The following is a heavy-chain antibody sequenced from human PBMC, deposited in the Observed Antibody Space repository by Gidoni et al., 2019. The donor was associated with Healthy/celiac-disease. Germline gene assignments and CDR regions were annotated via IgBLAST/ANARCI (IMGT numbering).Heavy chain of an antibody. D-gene: IGHD6-19*01. J-gene: IGHJ4*02. CDR1: GYNFTDYS. V-gene: IGHV1-2*02. CDR2: INPNSGGT. Sequence: QVQLVQSGAEVKKPGASVTVSCKASGYNFTDYSMHWVRQTPGQGLEWMVWINPNSGGTNYAQKFQGRVTMTRDTSISTAYMELSRLRSDDTAVYYCARDIAVAGTGGDYWGQGTLVTVSS. CDR3: ARDIAVAGTGGDY.